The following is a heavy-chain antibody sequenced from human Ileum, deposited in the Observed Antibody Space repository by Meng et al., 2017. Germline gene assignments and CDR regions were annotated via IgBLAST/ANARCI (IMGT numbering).Heavy chain of an antibody. CDR3: VREFRGGYFDY. D-gene: IGHD3-16*01. J-gene: IGHJ4*02. CDR2: SNPGGGST. CDR1: EYSFSNYY. Sequence: VELVPLGAEVKKPGAPVKVSCKSSEYSFSNYYLHWMRQAPGQGLEWLGVSNPGGGSTNYAQKFQGRVTMTRDTSANTVYMELGSLKSEDTAVYYCVREFRGGYFDYWGQGTLVTVSS. V-gene: IGHV1-46*01.